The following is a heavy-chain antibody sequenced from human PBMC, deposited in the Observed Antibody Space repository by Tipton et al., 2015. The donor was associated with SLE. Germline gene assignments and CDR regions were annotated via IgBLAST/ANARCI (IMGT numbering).Heavy chain of an antibody. Sequence: TLSLTCTVSGGSISSYYWSWIRQPAGKGLEWIGRIYTSGSTNYNHSLKSRVTMSVDTSKNQFSLKLSSVTAADTAVYYCARQGDVTYYYDSSGYRDAFDIWGQGTMVTVSS. D-gene: IGHD3-22*01. CDR1: GGSISSYY. CDR3: ARQGDVTYYYDSSGYRDAFDI. CDR2: IYTSGST. V-gene: IGHV4-4*07. J-gene: IGHJ3*02.